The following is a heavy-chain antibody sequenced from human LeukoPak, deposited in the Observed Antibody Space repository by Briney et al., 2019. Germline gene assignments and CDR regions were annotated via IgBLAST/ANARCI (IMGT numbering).Heavy chain of an antibody. Sequence: GASVKVSCKASGYTFTSYGISWVRQAPGQGLEWMGWISAYNGNTNYAQKLQGRVTMTTDTSTSTAYMELRSLRSGDTAVYYCASSVFDSNYYDSSGYYFHFWGQGTLVTVSS. CDR1: GYTFTSYG. V-gene: IGHV1-18*01. CDR2: ISAYNGNT. D-gene: IGHD3-22*01. J-gene: IGHJ4*02. CDR3: ASSVFDSNYYDSSGYYFHF.